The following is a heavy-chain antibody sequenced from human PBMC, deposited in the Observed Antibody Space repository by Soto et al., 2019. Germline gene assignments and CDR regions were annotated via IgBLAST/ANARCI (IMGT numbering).Heavy chain of an antibody. D-gene: IGHD3-10*01. Sequence: SVTVSWQASGGSFSSYAISWVRQAPGQGLEWLGGIIPIFGTANYAQKFQGRVTITADESTSTAYMELSSLRSEDTAVYYCARDLGHYYGSGSYYLAGPDYWGQGTLVTVSS. V-gene: IGHV1-69*13. CDR2: IIPIFGTA. J-gene: IGHJ4*02. CDR3: ARDLGHYYGSGSYYLAGPDY. CDR1: GGSFSSYA.